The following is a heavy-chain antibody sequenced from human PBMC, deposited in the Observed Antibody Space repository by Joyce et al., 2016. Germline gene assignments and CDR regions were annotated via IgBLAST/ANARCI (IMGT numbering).Heavy chain of an antibody. CDR3: TRYFPTRGDHYRRLEY. D-gene: IGHD2/OR15-2a*01. CDR2: IREDSTQK. Sequence: EVHLVESGGGLVQPGGSLRLSCSASGFIFRDFWMTWVRHTPEKGLEWVAAIREDSTQKFYLDSVEGRFTVSRDNAENSLSLQMNSLRVEDTGIYYCTRYFPTRGDHYRRLEYWGQGTLVTVSS. V-gene: IGHV3-7*05. J-gene: IGHJ4*02. CDR1: GFIFRDFW.